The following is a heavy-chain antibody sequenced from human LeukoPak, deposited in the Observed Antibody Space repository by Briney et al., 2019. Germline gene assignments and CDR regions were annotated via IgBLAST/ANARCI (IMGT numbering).Heavy chain of an antibody. Sequence: GESLKISCKGSGYSFTSYWIGWVRQMPGKGLEWMGIIYPGDSDSTYSPSFQGQVTISADKSISTAYLQWSRLKASGTAMYYCARQGSDGYNSPSDYWGQGTLVTVSS. D-gene: IGHD5-24*01. J-gene: IGHJ4*02. CDR3: ARQGSDGYNSPSDY. V-gene: IGHV5-51*01. CDR2: IYPGDSDS. CDR1: GYSFTSYW.